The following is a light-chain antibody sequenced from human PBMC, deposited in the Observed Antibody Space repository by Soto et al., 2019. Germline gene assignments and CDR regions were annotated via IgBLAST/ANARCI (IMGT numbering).Light chain of an antibody. V-gene: IGKV3-20*01. CDR3: QQYCSSPRT. J-gene: IGKJ1*01. Sequence: EIVLTQSPGTLSLSPGERATLSCRASQSVSSSYLAWYQQKPGQAPRLLIYGASSRATGIPDRFSGSGSGTDFTLTISRLEPEDFAVYYCQQYCSSPRTFGQGTKV. CDR2: GAS. CDR1: QSVSSSY.